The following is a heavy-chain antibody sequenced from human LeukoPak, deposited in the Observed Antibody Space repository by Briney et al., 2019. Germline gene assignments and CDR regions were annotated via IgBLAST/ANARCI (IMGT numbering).Heavy chain of an antibody. V-gene: IGHV4-4*02. D-gene: IGHD4-17*01. CDR3: ARWTTVNDWYFDL. J-gene: IGHJ2*01. Sequence: SGTLSLTCAVSGGSISSSNWWSWVRQPPGKGLEWIGEIYHSGSTNYNPSLKSRVPISVDKSKNQFSLKLSSVTAADTAVYYCARWTTVNDWYFDLWGRGTLVTVSS. CDR2: IYHSGST. CDR1: GGSISSSNW.